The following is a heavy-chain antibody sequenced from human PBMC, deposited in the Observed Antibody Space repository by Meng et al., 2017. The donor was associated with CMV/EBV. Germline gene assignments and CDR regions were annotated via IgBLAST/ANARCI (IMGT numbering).Heavy chain of an antibody. CDR2: INPRTGGT. D-gene: IGHD3-16*01. V-gene: IGHV1-2*02. CDR1: GYAFTAYY. Sequence: ASVKVSCKTSGYAFTAYYIHWVRQAPGQGLEWMGDINPRTGGTDLAQRFQGSVTLTRDTSITTAYMEVRNLRSDDTAVYYCAADILRITAGDYWGQGTRVTVSS. CDR3: AADILRITAGDY. J-gene: IGHJ4*02.